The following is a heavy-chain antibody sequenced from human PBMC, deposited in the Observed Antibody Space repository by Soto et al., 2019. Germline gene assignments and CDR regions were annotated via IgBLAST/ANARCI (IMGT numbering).Heavy chain of an antibody. Sequence: GGSLRLSCAASGFTFSSYAMHWVRQAPGKGLEWVAVISYDGSNKYYADSVKGRFTISRDNSKNTLYLQMNSLRAEDTAVYYCARDAPMDSSGYQYYFDYWGQGTLVTVSS. CDR2: ISYDGSNK. CDR1: GFTFSSYA. CDR3: ARDAPMDSSGYQYYFDY. V-gene: IGHV3-30-3*01. D-gene: IGHD3-22*01. J-gene: IGHJ4*02.